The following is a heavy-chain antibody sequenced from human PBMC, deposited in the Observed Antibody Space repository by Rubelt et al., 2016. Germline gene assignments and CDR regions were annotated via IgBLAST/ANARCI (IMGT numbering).Heavy chain of an antibody. CDR3: ARQWGSTSSDAFDI. J-gene: IGHJ3*02. V-gene: IGHV5-51*01. D-gene: IGHD2-2*01. CDR2: IYPGDTDT. CDR1: GYSFISNW. Sequence: EVQLVQSGAEVKKPGESLKISCKGSGYSFISNWIGWVRQMPRKGLAWMGIIYPGDTDTRYSPTCQGQVTISADKSISTAYRQWSNLKASVTAMYYCARQWGSTSSDAFDIWGQGTMVTVSS.